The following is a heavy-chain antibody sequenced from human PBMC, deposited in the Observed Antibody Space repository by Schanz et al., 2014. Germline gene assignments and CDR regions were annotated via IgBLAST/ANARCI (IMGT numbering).Heavy chain of an antibody. Sequence: EVQLLASGGGLVQPGGSLRLSCAASGFTFSSYAMSWVRQAPGKGLEWVSALSGSGGSTYYANSVKGRFTISRDNSKNTLYLQMNSLSADDTAVFYCAKGMGYCSGGTCYDYYYYGLDVWGQGTTVTVSS. V-gene: IGHV3-23*01. CDR3: AKGMGYCSGGTCYDYYYYGLDV. J-gene: IGHJ6*02. CDR2: LSGSGGST. D-gene: IGHD2-15*01. CDR1: GFTFSSYA.